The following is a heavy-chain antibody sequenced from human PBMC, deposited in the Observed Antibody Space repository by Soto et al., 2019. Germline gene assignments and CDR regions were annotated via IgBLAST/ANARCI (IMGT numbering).Heavy chain of an antibody. V-gene: IGHV4-4*02. CDR2: ISLSGNT. D-gene: IGHD3-22*01. CDR3: ASRGSSGPF. Sequence: QVQLQESGPGLVKPSGTLSLTCAVSGGSITNTDWWTWVRQPPGMGLEWVGDISLSGNTNYNPFLEGRAAISLDKSRNQFSLILNSVTAADTAVYYCASRGSSGPFWGQGTLVTVSS. J-gene: IGHJ4*02. CDR1: GGSITNTDW.